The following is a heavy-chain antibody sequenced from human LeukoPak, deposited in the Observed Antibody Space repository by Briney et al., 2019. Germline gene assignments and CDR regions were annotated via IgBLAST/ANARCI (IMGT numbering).Heavy chain of an antibody. CDR2: INPSGGST. D-gene: IGHD1-26*01. J-gene: IGHJ4*02. CDR1: GYTFTSYY. CDR3: ARDSGSYYGGGGYYFDY. Sequence: ASVKVSCKASGYTFTSYYMHWVRQAPGQGLEWMGIINPSGGSTSYAQKFQGRVTMTRDTSTSTVYMELRSLRSDDTAVYYCARDSGSYYGGGGYYFDYWGQGTLVTVSS. V-gene: IGHV1-46*01.